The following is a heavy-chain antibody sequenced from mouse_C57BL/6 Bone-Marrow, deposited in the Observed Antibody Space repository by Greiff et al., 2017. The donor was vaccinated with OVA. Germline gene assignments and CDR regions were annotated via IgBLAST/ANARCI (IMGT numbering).Heavy chain of an antibody. J-gene: IGHJ2*01. CDR3: TRADY. CDR2: IDPENGDT. V-gene: IGHV14-4*01. Sequence: EVKVVESGAELVRPGASVKLSCAASGFNIKDDYMHWVKQRPEQGLEWIGWIDPENGDTEYASKFQGKATITADTSSNTAYLQLSSLTSEDTAVYYCTRADYWGQGTTLTVSS. CDR1: GFNIKDDY.